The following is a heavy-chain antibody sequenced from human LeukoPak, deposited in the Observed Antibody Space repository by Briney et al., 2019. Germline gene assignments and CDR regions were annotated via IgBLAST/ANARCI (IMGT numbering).Heavy chain of an antibody. Sequence: ASVKVSCKVSGYTLTELSMHWVRQAPGKGLEWMGGFDPEDGETIYAQKFQGRVTMTEDTSTDTAYMELSSPRSEDTAVYYCATNYASRTALEYWGQGTLVTVSS. CDR3: ATNYASRTALEY. V-gene: IGHV1-24*01. D-gene: IGHD2-2*01. CDR1: GYTLTELS. J-gene: IGHJ4*02. CDR2: FDPEDGET.